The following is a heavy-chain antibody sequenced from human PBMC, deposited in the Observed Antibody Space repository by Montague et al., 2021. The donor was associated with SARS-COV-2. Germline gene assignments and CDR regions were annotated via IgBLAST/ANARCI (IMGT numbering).Heavy chain of an antibody. CDR3: WMGGGNGVFDL. Sequence: SETLSLTCAVSGGSFSDYYWIWTPLPPGKGLEWIGMEWIGKIQLXXIINYNPSLKSRVTISVDASRNQLSLKLSPVTAADTAVYYCWMGGGNGVFDLWGQGTMVTVSS. CDR1: GGSFSDYY. V-gene: IGHV4-34*01. CDR2: IQLXXII. D-gene: IGHD2-8*01. J-gene: IGHJ3*01.